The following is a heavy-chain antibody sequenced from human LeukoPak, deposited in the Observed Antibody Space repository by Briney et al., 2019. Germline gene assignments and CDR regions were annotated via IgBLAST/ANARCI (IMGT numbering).Heavy chain of an antibody. D-gene: IGHD2-2*02. CDR3: ARGSAIVVVPAAIPSFDY. V-gene: IGHV4-34*01. Sequence: SETLSLTCAVYGGSFSGYYWRWIRQPPGKGLEWIGEINHSGSTNYNPSLKSRVTISVDTSKNQFSLKLSSVTAADTAVYYCARGSAIVVVPAAIPSFDYWGQGTLVTVSS. J-gene: IGHJ4*02. CDR1: GGSFSGYY. CDR2: INHSGST.